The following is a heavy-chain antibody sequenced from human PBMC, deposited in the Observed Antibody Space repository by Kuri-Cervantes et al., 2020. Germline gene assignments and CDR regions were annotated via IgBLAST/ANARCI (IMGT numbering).Heavy chain of an antibody. J-gene: IGHJ4*02. CDR3: AVAVAGTLVDY. CDR2: ISDTGYAI. V-gene: IGHV3-48*01. CDR1: GFTFSDYS. D-gene: IGHD6-19*01. Sequence: GGSLRLSCAASGFTFSDYSMNWVRQAPGKGLEWISYISDTGYAIYYAGSAKGRFIISRDNAKNSLYLQMNSLRADDTAVYYCAVAVAGTLVDYWGQGILVTVSS.